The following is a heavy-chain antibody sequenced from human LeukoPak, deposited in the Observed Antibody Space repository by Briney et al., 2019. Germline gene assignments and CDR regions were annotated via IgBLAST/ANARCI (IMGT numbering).Heavy chain of an antibody. Sequence: SETLSLTCTVSGGSISSYYWSWIRRPPGKGLEWIGYIYYSGSTNYNPSLKSRVTISVDTSKNQFSLKLSSVTAADTAVYYCARGSGYSYGPYDYWGQGTLVTVSS. J-gene: IGHJ4*02. CDR1: GGSISSYY. D-gene: IGHD5-18*01. V-gene: IGHV4-59*01. CDR2: IYYSGST. CDR3: ARGSGYSYGPYDY.